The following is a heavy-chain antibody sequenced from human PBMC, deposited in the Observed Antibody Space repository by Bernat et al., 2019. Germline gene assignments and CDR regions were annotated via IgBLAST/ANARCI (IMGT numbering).Heavy chain of an antibody. CDR1: GFTFSSYA. CDR3: AKVRSGAVTGAVNY. V-gene: IGHV3-23*01. Sequence: EVQLLESGGGLVQPGGSLRLSCAASGFTFSSYAMSWVRQAPGKGLEWVSVITGSSGSTFYADSVKGRFTISRDNSNNTLYLQMNSLRAEDTAVYYCAKVRSGAVTGAVNYWGQGTLVTVSS. J-gene: IGHJ4*02. D-gene: IGHD2-8*02. CDR2: ITGSSGST.